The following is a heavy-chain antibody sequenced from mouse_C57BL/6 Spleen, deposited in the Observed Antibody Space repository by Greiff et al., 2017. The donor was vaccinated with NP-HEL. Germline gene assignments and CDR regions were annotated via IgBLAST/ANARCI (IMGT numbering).Heavy chain of an antibody. V-gene: IGHV1-64*01. CDR3: ARGYYGSSYYAMDY. CDR2: IHPNSGST. D-gene: IGHD1-1*01. J-gene: IGHJ4*01. Sequence: QVQLQQPGAELVKPGASVTLSCKASGYTFTSYWMHWVKQRPGQGLEWIGMIHPNSGSTNYNEKFKSKATLTVDKSSSTAYMQLSSLTSEDSAVYYCARGYYGSSYYAMDYWGQGTSVTVSS. CDR1: GYTFTSYW.